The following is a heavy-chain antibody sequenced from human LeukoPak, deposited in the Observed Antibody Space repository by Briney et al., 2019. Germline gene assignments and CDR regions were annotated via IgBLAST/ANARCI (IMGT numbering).Heavy chain of an antibody. D-gene: IGHD3-9*01. CDR2: ISASSNFI. J-gene: IGHJ4*02. Sequence: PGGSLRLSCVVSGFTFSSYSMSWVRQAPGKGLEWVSSISASSNFISYADSVKGRFTISRDNAKKSLYLQMNSVRAEDTAVYYCAREYYDILTGYSPYFDYWGQGTLVTVSS. CDR1: GFTFSSYS. V-gene: IGHV3-21*01. CDR3: AREYYDILTGYSPYFDY.